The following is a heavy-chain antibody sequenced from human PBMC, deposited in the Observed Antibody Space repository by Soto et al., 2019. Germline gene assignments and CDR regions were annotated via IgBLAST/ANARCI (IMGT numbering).Heavy chain of an antibody. D-gene: IGHD3-22*01. Sequence: SETLSLTCAVYGGSFSGYYWSWIRQPPGKGLEWIGEINHSGSTNYNPSLKSRVTISVDTSKNQFSLKLSSVTAADTAVYYCARGSPYYYDSSGYINWFDPWGQGTLVTVSS. CDR3: ARGSPYYYDSSGYINWFDP. V-gene: IGHV4-34*01. J-gene: IGHJ5*02. CDR1: GGSFSGYY. CDR2: INHSGST.